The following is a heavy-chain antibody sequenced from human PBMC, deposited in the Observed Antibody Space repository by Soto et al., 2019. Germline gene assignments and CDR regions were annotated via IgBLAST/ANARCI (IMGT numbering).Heavy chain of an antibody. V-gene: IGHV3-48*02. D-gene: IGHD3-3*01. Sequence: EVQLVESGGGLVQPGGSLRLSCAASGFTLSNYAVNWVRQAPGKGLEWISSISSDSRSIHYGDSLKGRFTISRDNARDSVYLEVNSLRDEDTAVYYCARIKLVEWFFINVDVYDMDVWGQGTPVTVSS. J-gene: IGHJ6*02. CDR2: ISSDSRSI. CDR1: GFTLSNYA. CDR3: ARIKLVEWFFINVDVYDMDV.